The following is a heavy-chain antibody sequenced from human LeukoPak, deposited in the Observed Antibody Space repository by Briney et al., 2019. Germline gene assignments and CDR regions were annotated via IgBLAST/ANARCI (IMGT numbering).Heavy chain of an antibody. J-gene: IGHJ1*01. Sequence: GGSLRLSCAASGFTFSSYWMHWVRQAPGKGLVWVSRINSDGSSTSYADSVKGRFTISRDNAKNTLYLQMNGLRAEDTAVYYCAIQRDTSCREYFQHWGQGTLVTVSS. CDR2: INSDGSST. CDR1: GFTFSSYW. CDR3: AIQRDTSCREYFQH. D-gene: IGHD2-2*01. V-gene: IGHV3-74*01.